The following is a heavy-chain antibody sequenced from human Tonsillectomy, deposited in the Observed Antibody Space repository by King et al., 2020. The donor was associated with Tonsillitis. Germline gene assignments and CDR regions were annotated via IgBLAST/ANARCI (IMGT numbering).Heavy chain of an antibody. D-gene: IGHD3/OR15-3a*01. V-gene: IGHV3-9*01. J-gene: IGHJ4*02. CDR3: AKARDWGFREAHFDY. CDR2: INWNSGAI. CDR1: GFTFDDYA. Sequence: VQLVESGGGLVQPGRSLRLSCAASGFTFDDYAMHWVRQAPGRGLEWVSGINWNSGAIGYADSAKGRFTISRDNAKNSLYLQMNSLRAEDTALYYCAKARDWGFREAHFDYWGQGTLVTVSS.